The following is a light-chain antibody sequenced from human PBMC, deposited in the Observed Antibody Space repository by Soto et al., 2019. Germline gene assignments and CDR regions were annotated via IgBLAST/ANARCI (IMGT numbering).Light chain of an antibody. V-gene: IGKV1-39*01. CDR1: QTVNTY. CDR3: QQGYSNPWT. CDR2: AAS. Sequence: DIQMTHSPSSLSASICDRVTITCRASQTVNTYLHWYQQKPGKAPKLLIYAASNLQSGVPSRFSGSGSGTNFTLTLSILHPEDFASYYCQQGYSNPWTFGQGTKVDIK. J-gene: IGKJ1*01.